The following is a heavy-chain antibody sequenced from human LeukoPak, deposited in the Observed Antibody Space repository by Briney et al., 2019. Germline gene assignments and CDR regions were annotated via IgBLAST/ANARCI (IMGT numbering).Heavy chain of an antibody. CDR2: INPNSGGT. CDR3: ARAKASIAAFSAEYFQH. V-gene: IGHV1-2*06. D-gene: IGHD6-6*01. Sequence: GASVKVSCKASGYTFTGYYMHWVRQAPGQGREWMGRINPNSGGTNYAQKFQGRVTMTRDTSISTAYMELSRLRSDDTAVYYCARAKASIAAFSAEYFQHWGQGTLVTVSS. CDR1: GYTFTGYY. J-gene: IGHJ1*01.